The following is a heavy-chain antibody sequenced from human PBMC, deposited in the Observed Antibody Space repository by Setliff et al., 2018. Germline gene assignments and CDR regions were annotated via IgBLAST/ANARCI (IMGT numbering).Heavy chain of an antibody. J-gene: IGHJ3*02. Sequence: GASVKVSCKSSGGTFSSSGISWVRQAPGQGLEWMGWISAYNGATNYAQKLQGRVTLTTETSTDTAYMEVRSLTTDDTAVYYCARSNRFTIFGGGLPFDIWGQGTMVTVSS. V-gene: IGHV1-18*01. D-gene: IGHD3-3*01. CDR1: GGTFSSSG. CDR2: ISAYNGAT. CDR3: ARSNRFTIFGGGLPFDI.